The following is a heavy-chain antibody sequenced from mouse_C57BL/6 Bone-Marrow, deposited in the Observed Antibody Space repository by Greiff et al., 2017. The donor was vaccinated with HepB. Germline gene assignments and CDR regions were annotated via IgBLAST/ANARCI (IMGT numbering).Heavy chain of an antibody. CDR1: GYTFTSYW. Sequence: VQLQQPGAELVKPGASVKMSCKASGYTFTSYWITWVKQRPGQGLEWIGDIYPGSGSTNYNEKFKSKATLTVDTSSSTAYMQLSSLTSEDSAVYYCARSPFITTDWYFDVWGTGTTVTVSS. V-gene: IGHV1-55*01. CDR3: ARSPFITTDWYFDV. J-gene: IGHJ1*03. CDR2: IYPGSGST. D-gene: IGHD1-1*01.